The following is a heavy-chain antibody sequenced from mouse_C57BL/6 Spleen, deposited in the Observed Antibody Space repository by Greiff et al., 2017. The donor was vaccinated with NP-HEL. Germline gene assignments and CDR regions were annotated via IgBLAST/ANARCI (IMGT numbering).Heavy chain of an antibody. J-gene: IGHJ2*01. CDR3: ARPNGGDFDY. CDR1: GYSFTGYY. CDR2: INPSTGGT. Sequence: VQLKESGPELVKPGASVKISCKASGYSFTGYYMNWVKQSPEKSLEWIGEINPSTGGTTYNQKFKAKATLTVDKSSSTAYMQLKSLTSEDSAVYYCARPNGGDFDYWGQGTTLTVSS. V-gene: IGHV1-42*01.